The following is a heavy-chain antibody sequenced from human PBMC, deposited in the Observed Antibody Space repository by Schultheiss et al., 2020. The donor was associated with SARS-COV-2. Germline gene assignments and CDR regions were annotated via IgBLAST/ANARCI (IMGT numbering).Heavy chain of an antibody. V-gene: IGHV4-39*07. Sequence: SQTLSLTCTVSGGSVSSGSYYWGWIRQPPGKGLEWIGSIYYSGSTYYNPSLKSRVTISVDTSKNQFSLKLSSVTAADTAVYYCARDPRTYYDFWSGYYRPDYFDYWGQGTLVTVSS. J-gene: IGHJ4*02. CDR2: IYYSGST. CDR3: ARDPRTYYDFWSGYYRPDYFDY. CDR1: GGSVSSGSYY. D-gene: IGHD3-3*01.